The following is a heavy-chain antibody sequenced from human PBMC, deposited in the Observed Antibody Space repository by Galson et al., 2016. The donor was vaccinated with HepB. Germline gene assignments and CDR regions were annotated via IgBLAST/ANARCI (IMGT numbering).Heavy chain of an antibody. V-gene: IGHV4-4*02. D-gene: IGHD6-25*01. CDR1: GGSLSTRNW. CDR2: IYHTGTT. Sequence: SETLSLTCAVSGGSLSTRNWWSWVRQSPGKGLEWIGEIYHTGTTNYNPSLWSRITMSVDKSKNQFSLKLSSVTAADTAVYYCARHDRGIAAAFDHWGQGTLVTVSS. J-gene: IGHJ4*02. CDR3: ARHDRGIAAAFDH.